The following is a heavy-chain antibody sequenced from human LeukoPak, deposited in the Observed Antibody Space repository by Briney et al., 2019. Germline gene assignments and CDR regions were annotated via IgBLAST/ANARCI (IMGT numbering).Heavy chain of an antibody. CDR2: IYYSGST. V-gene: IGHV4-30-4*01. D-gene: IGHD1-26*01. Sequence: SETLSLTCTVSGGSISSGDYYWSWIRQPPGKGLEWIGYIYYSGSTYYNPSLKSRVTISVDTSKNQFSLRLSSVTAADTAVYYCARAVRYSGSYQGSDYWGQGTLVTVSS. CDR1: GGSISSGDYY. CDR3: ARAVRYSGSYQGSDY. J-gene: IGHJ4*02.